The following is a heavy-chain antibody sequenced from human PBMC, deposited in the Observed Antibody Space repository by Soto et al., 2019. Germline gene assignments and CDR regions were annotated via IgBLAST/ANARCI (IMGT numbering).Heavy chain of an antibody. CDR2: IYYSGST. J-gene: IGHJ6*04. V-gene: IGHV4-31*03. Sequence: PSETLSLTCTVSGGSISSGGYYWSWIRQHPGKGLEWIGYIYYSGSTYYNPSLKSRVTISVDTSKNQFSLKLSSVTAADTAVYYCARVLLFYYGSGSLYSYSGREVWGKGTTVTAPS. D-gene: IGHD3-10*01. CDR3: ARVLLFYYGSGSLYSYSGREV. CDR1: GGSISSGGYY.